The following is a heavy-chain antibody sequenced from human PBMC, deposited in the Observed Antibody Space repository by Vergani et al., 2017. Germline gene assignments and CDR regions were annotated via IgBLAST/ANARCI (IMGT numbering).Heavy chain of an antibody. CDR1: GGSFSGYY. J-gene: IGHJ4*02. D-gene: IGHD6-13*01. CDR3: ARAGGIAAAGTDYFDY. Sequence: QVQLQQWGAGLLQPSETLSLTCAVYGGSFSGYYWSWIRQPPGKGLEWIGEINHSGSTNYNPSLKSRVTISVDTSKNQFSLKLSSVTAADTAVYYCARAGGIAAAGTDYFDYWGQGTLVTVSS. V-gene: IGHV4-34*01. CDR2: INHSGST.